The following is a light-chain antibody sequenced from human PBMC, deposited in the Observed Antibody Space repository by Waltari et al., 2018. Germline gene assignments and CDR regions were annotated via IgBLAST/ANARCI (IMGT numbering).Light chain of an antibody. Sequence: QLVLTQSPSASASLGASVKLTCTLTGEYSAYAIAWHQQQPEKGPRYLMNVNSDGSHDKADGIPERFSGSSAGAERYLIISRLQSDDEADYFCQTWGMNIQVFGGGTRLTVL. CDR1: GEYSAYA. V-gene: IGLV4-69*01. CDR3: QTWGMNIQV. CDR2: VNSDGSH. J-gene: IGLJ3*02.